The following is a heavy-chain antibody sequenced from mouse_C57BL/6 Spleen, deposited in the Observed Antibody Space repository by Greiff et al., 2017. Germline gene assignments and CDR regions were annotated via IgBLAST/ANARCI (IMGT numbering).Heavy chain of an antibody. CDR2: IYPGDGDT. J-gene: IGHJ2*01. CDR1: GYAFSSSW. Sequence: VKLVESGPELVKPGASVKISCKASGYAFSSSWMNWVKQRPGKGLEWIGRIYPGDGDTNYNGKFKGKATLTADKSSSTAYMQLSSLTSEDSAVYFCARDYDGRSSWFDYWGQGTTVTVSS. V-gene: IGHV1-82*01. CDR3: ARDYDGRSSWFDY. D-gene: IGHD1-1*01.